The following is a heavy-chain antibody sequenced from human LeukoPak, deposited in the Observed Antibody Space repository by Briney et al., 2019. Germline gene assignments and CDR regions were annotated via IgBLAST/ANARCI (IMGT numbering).Heavy chain of an antibody. J-gene: IGHJ4*02. V-gene: IGHV1-2*02. CDR3: ARARYSSGWYHFDY. Sequence: ASVKVSCKASGYTFTDYYMHWVRQAPGQGLEWMGWINLNSGGTNYAQKFQGRVTMTRDTSISTGYMELRRLTSDDTAVYYCARARYSSGWYHFDYWGQGALVSVSS. CDR1: GYTFTDYY. CDR2: INLNSGGT. D-gene: IGHD6-13*01.